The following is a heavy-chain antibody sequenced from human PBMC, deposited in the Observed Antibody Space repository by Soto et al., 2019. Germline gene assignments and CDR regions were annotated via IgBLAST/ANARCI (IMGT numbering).Heavy chain of an antibody. CDR3: ARDAPKANDYYYYGMDV. CDR2: ISAYNGNT. J-gene: IGHJ6*02. Sequence: GASVKVSCKASGCTFTSYGISWVRQAPGQGLEWMGWISAYNGNTNYAQKLQGRVTMTTDTSTSTAYMELRSLRSDDTAVYYCARDAPKANDYYYYGMDVWGQGTTVTVSS. CDR1: GCTFTSYG. V-gene: IGHV1-18*01.